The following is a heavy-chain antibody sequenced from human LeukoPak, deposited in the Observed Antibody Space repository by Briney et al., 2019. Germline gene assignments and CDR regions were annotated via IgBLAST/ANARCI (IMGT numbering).Heavy chain of an antibody. CDR3: AGGGGLGGVIDLFDY. Sequence: PSQTLSLTCTVSGGSISSGSYYWSWIRQPAGKGLEWIGRIYTSGSTNYNPSLKSRVTISVDTSKNQFSLKLSSVTAADTAVYYCAGGGGLGGVIDLFDYWGQGTLVTVSS. V-gene: IGHV4-61*02. CDR2: IYTSGST. J-gene: IGHJ4*02. CDR1: GGSISSGSYY. D-gene: IGHD3-16*02.